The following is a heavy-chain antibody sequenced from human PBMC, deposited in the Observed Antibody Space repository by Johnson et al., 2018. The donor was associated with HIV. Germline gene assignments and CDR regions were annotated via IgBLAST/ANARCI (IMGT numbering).Heavy chain of an antibody. Sequence: VQLVESGGGLVQPGGSLRLSCAASGFTFSSYGMHWVRQAPGKGLEWVAFIRYDGNNEYYAASVKGRFTISRDNSKDTLYLEMNSLRAEDTAVYYWAKGRVAARQVGAFDIWGQGTMVTVSS. D-gene: IGHD6-6*01. CDR2: IRYDGNNE. J-gene: IGHJ3*02. CDR1: GFTFSSYG. CDR3: AKGRVAARQVGAFDI. V-gene: IGHV3-30*02.